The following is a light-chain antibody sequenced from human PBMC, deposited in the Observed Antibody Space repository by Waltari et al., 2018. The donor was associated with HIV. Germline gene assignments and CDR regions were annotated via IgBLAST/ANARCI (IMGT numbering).Light chain of an antibody. Sequence: SALTQPRSLSGSPGQSVTISCTASSSDVGRSNYVSWYQQHPGKAPKLMIYDVNTRPSGVPDRFSGSKSGNTASLIISGLQAEDEADYYGCSYAGSTYVFGSGTKVTVL. CDR2: DVN. J-gene: IGLJ1*01. CDR1: SSDVGRSNY. CDR3: CSYAGSTYV. V-gene: IGLV2-11*01.